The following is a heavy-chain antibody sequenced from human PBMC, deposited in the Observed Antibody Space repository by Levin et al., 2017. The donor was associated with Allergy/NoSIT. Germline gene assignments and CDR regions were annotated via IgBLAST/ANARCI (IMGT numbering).Heavy chain of an antibody. Sequence: KASETLSLTCTVSGGSVTSGSYYWSWIRQPPGKGLEWIGYMYYNWSTNYNPSLKSRVTISVDTSKNQFSLKLSSVTAADTAVYYCAREPAYFDYWGQGTLVTVSS. V-gene: IGHV4-61*01. J-gene: IGHJ4*02. CDR1: GGSVTSGSYY. CDR3: AREPAYFDY. CDR2: MYYNWST.